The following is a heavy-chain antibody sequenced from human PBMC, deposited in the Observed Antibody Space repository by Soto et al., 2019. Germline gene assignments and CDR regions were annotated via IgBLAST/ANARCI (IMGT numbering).Heavy chain of an antibody. D-gene: IGHD4-4*01. CDR1: GFTFSSYA. CDR2: ISGSGGST. CDR3: AKNTVTTYAYFDL. J-gene: IGHJ2*01. Sequence: EVQLLESGGGLVQPGGSLRLSCAASGFTFSSYAMSWVRQAPGKGLEWVSAISGSGGSTYYADSVKGRFTISSDNSKNTLYLQMNSMRAEDTAVYYCAKNTVTTYAYFDLWGRGTLVTVSS. V-gene: IGHV3-23*01.